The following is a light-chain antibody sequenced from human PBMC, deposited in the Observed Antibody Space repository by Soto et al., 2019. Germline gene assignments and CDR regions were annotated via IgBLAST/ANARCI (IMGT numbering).Light chain of an antibody. V-gene: IGLV6-57*01. CDR2: EDN. CDR3: QSYDSSNHGV. CDR1: SGSIASNY. Sequence: NFLLTQPHSVSESQGKTVTISCTRSSGSIASNYVQWYQQRPGSSPTTLIYEDNERPSGVPDRFSGSIDSSSNSASLTISGLKTEDAADYYCQSYDSSNHGVFGSGTQLTVL. J-gene: IGLJ6*01.